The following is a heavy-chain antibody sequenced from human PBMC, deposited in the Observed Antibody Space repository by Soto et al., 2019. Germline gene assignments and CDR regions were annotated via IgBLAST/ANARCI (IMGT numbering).Heavy chain of an antibody. CDR3: AKDLSRRSGWNPFDY. D-gene: IGHD6-19*01. V-gene: IGHV3-23*01. Sequence: GGSLRLSCAASGFTFSSYAMSWVRQAPGKGLEWVSAISGSGGSTYYADSVKGRFTISRDNSKNTLYLQMNSLRAEDTAVYYCAKDLSRRSGWNPFDYWGQGTLVTVSS. CDR2: ISGSGGST. J-gene: IGHJ4*02. CDR1: GFTFSSYA.